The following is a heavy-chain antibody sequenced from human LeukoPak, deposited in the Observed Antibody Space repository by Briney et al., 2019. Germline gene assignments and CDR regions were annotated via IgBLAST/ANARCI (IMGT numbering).Heavy chain of an antibody. D-gene: IGHD2-15*01. CDR1: GFTFSSYA. J-gene: IGHJ4*02. CDR3: AKVPRTYCSVGSCYPDY. V-gene: IGHV3-23*01. CDR2: ISGSGGST. Sequence: GGSLRLSCAASGFTFSSYAMSWVRQAPGRGLEWVSAISGSGGSTYYADSVKGRFTISRDNSKNTLYLQMNSLRAEDTAVYYCAKVPRTYCSVGSCYPDYWGQGTLVTVSS.